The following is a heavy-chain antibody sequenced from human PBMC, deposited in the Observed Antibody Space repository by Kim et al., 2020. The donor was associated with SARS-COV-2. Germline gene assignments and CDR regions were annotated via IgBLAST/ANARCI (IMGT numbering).Heavy chain of an antibody. D-gene: IGHD4-17*01. J-gene: IGHJ4*02. V-gene: IGHV3-13*01. CDR3: ARGGHDYGSPFDY. Sequence: YYPVSVKGRHTVSRENAENSLYHQITSRRAGDTAVYYCARGGHDYGSPFDYWGQGTLVTVSS.